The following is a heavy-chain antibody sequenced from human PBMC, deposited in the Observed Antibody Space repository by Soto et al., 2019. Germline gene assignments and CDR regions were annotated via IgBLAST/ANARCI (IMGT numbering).Heavy chain of an antibody. V-gene: IGHV1-69*13. CDR2: IIPIFGTA. J-gene: IGHJ4*02. Sequence: GASVKVSCKASGGTFSSYAISWVRQAPGQGLEWMGGIIPIFGTANYAQKFQGRVTITADESTSTAYMELSSLRSEDTAVYYCARDLLGRDYGSGIDYWGQGTLVTVSS. CDR1: GGTFSSYA. CDR3: ARDLLGRDYGSGIDY. D-gene: IGHD3-10*01.